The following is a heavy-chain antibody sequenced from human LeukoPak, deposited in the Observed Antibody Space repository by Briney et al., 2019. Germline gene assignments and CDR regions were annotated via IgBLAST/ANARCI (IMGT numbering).Heavy chain of an antibody. CDR2: ISYDGSNK. V-gene: IGHV3-30*18. J-gene: IGHJ4*02. CDR1: GFTFSSYA. Sequence: GGSLRLSCAASGFTFSSYAMHWVRQAPGKGLEWVAVISYDGSNKYYADSVKGRFTISRDNSKNTLYLQMNSLRAEDTAVYYCAKHLHNSPNHSNTMFDYRGQGTLVTVSS. CDR3: AKHLHNSPNHSNTMFDY. D-gene: IGHD3-10*02.